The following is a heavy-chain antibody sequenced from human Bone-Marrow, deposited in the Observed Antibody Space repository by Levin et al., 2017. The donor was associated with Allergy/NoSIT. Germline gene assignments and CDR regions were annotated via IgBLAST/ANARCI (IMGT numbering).Heavy chain of an antibody. Sequence: GGSLRLSCEASGFTFTSYSMSWVRQAPGKGLEWVSSIRRGDDNKYYADSMEGRFTISRDNTKNSLYLQMNSLRVEDTAVYYCAREGFAGFNPPYYFDNWGQGSQVTVSS. CDR1: GFTFTSYS. V-gene: IGHV3-21*01. D-gene: IGHD6-25*01. J-gene: IGHJ4*02. CDR2: IRRGDDNK. CDR3: AREGFAGFNPPYYFDN.